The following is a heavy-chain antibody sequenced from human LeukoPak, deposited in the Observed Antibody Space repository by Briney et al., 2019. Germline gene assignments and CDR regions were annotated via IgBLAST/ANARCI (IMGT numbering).Heavy chain of an antibody. Sequence: GGSLRLSCAASGFTFSSYSMNWVRQAPGKGLEWVANLDQDGSEIYYVDSVKGRFTISRDNAKNSLYLQMNSLRAEDTAVYYCARRYYYDSSSDFDSWGQGTLVTVSS. J-gene: IGHJ4*02. CDR3: ARRYYYDSSSDFDS. CDR2: LDQDGSEI. CDR1: GFTFSSYS. V-gene: IGHV3-7*01. D-gene: IGHD3-22*01.